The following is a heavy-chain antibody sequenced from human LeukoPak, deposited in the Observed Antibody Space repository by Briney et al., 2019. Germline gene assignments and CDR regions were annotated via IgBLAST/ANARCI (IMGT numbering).Heavy chain of an antibody. CDR3: ARDNSVGDIAWWFDP. CDR2: IIPIFGTA. D-gene: IGHD3-16*02. CDR1: GGTFSSYA. Sequence: SVNVSCKASGGTFSSYAISWVRQAPGQGLEWMGGIIPIFGTANYAQKFQGRVTITADESTSTAYMELSSLRSEDTAVYYCARDNSVGDIAWWFDPWGQGTLVTVSS. J-gene: IGHJ5*02. V-gene: IGHV1-69*13.